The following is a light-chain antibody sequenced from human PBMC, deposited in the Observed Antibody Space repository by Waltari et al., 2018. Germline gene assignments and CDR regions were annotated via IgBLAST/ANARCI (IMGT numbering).Light chain of an antibody. Sequence: EIVLTQSPGTLSLSPGERATLSCRASQSVSSNCLAWYQQRPGQAPRLLIHGSSSRATGIPDRFSGSGSGTDFTLTISRLEPEDFAVYYCQQYGRSWNTFGQGTKLEIK. CDR3: QQYGRSWNT. CDR1: QSVSSNC. V-gene: IGKV3-20*01. J-gene: IGKJ2*01. CDR2: GSS.